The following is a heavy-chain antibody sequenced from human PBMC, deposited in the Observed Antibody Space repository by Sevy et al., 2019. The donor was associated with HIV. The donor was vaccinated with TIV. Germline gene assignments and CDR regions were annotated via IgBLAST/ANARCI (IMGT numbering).Heavy chain of an antibody. V-gene: IGHV5-51*01. J-gene: IGHJ5*02. CDR1: GYSFTSYW. CDR3: ARSQLYSSSLRGFWFDP. D-gene: IGHD6-6*01. Sequence: GESLKISCKGSGYSFTSYWIGWVRQMPGKGLEWMGMIYPGDSDTRYSPSFQGQVTISADKSISTAYLQWSSLKASDTAMYYCARSQLYSSSLRGFWFDPWGQGTLVTVSS. CDR2: IYPGDSDT.